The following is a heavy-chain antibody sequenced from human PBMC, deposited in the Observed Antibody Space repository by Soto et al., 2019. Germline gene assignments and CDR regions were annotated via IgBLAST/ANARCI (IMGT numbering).Heavy chain of an antibody. V-gene: IGHV4-34*01. J-gene: IGHJ6*02. D-gene: IGHD3-9*01. CDR1: GGSFSGYY. CDR2: INHSGST. CDR3: ARGRGVLRYFDWYPRDYYGMDV. Sequence: PSETMSLTCAVYGGSFSGYYWSWIRQPPGKALEWIGEINHSGSTNYNPSLKSRVTISVDTSKNQFSLKLSSVTAADTAVYYCARGRGVLRYFDWYPRDYYGMDVWGQGTTVTVSS.